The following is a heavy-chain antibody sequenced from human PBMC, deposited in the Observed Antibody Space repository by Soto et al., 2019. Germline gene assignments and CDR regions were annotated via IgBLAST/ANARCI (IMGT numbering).Heavy chain of an antibody. CDR2: MSYSGRT. CDR1: GGSISTYY. D-gene: IGHD1-26*01. V-gene: IGHV4-59*13. Sequence: NPSETLSLTCSVSGGSISTYYWSWIRQPPGKGLEWIGYMSYSGRTDYNFSLKSRVTISGDTSKNQFSLKLTSVTAADTAVYFCARVGATAEFDYWGLGTLVTVSS. J-gene: IGHJ4*02. CDR3: ARVGATAEFDY.